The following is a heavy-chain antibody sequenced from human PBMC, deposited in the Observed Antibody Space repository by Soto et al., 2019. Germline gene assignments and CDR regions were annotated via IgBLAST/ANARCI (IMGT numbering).Heavy chain of an antibody. CDR2: ISAYNGNT. V-gene: IGHV1-18*01. CDR3: VREEGEGFDP. J-gene: IGHJ5*02. Sequence: GATAKGSSKASGFAFASSCRSWARQAPGQGLEWMGWISAYNGNTNYAQKLQGRVTMTTDTSTSTAYMELRSLRSDDTAVYYCVREEGEGFDPWGQGTLVTGTS. CDR1: GFAFASSC.